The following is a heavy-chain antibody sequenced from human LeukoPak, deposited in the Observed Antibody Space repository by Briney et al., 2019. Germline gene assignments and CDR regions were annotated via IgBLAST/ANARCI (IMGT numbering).Heavy chain of an antibody. Sequence: GASVNVSCKASGYTFTGYSMNWVRQAPGQGLEWMGWINPNSGGTNYAQKFQGRVDMPRATSINTGYMELSRLRSHDTAVYYCARSSEMATITSPCDYWGQGTLVTASS. CDR2: INPNSGGT. CDR1: GYTFTGYS. CDR3: ARSSEMATITSPCDY. D-gene: IGHD5-24*01. V-gene: IGHV1-2*02. J-gene: IGHJ4*02.